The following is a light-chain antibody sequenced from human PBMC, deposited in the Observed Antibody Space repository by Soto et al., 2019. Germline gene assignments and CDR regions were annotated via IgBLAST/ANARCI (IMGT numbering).Light chain of an antibody. CDR1: SSDVGGYNY. V-gene: IGLV2-11*01. CDR3: CSYAGPYSSFV. Sequence: QSVLTQPRSLSGSPGQSVTISCTGTSSDVGGYNYVSWYQEHPGRAPKLMIYDVSIRPSGVPDRFSGSKSGNTASLTISGLLDEDEADYYCCSYAGPYSSFVLGSGNKVTVL. J-gene: IGLJ1*01. CDR2: DVS.